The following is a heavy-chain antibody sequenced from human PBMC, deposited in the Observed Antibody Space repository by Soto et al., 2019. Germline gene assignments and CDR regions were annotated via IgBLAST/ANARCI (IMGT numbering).Heavy chain of an antibody. CDR1: GFTFSSYW. Sequence: EVQLVESGGGLVQPGGSLRLSCAASGFTFSSYWMSWVRQAPGKGLEWVANIKQDGSEKYYVDSVKGRFTISRDNAKNSMDLQMNSLRAEDTAVYYCARCTGELEYYYYYMDVWGKGTTVTVSS. D-gene: IGHD1-26*01. CDR3: ARCTGELEYYYYYMDV. V-gene: IGHV3-7*01. J-gene: IGHJ6*03. CDR2: IKQDGSEK.